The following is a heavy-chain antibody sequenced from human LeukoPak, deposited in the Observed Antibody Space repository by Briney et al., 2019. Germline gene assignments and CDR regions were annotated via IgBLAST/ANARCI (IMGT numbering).Heavy chain of an antibody. D-gene: IGHD3-22*01. CDR2: INPSGGST. Sequence: ASVKVFCKASGYTFTSYYMHWVRQAPGQGLEWMGIINPSGGSTSYAQKFQGRVTMTRDTSTSTVYMELSSLRSEDTAVYYCARRGLDSSGYYPFDYWGQGTLVTVSS. J-gene: IGHJ4*02. V-gene: IGHV1-46*01. CDR3: ARRGLDSSGYYPFDY. CDR1: GYTFTSYY.